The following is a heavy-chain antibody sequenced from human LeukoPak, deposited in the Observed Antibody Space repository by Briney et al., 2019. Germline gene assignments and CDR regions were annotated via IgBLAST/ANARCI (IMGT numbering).Heavy chain of an antibody. CDR1: GYSFTSYW. J-gene: IGHJ3*02. V-gene: IGHV5-10-1*01. CDR3: ARQGVLRFLEWSTSSGAFDI. CDR2: IDPSDSYT. D-gene: IGHD3-3*01. Sequence: GESLRISCKGSGYSFTSYWISWVRQMPGKGLEWMGRIDPSDSYTNYSPSFQGHVTISADKSISTAYLQWSSLRASDTAMYYCARQGVLRFLEWSTSSGAFDIWGQGTMVTVSS.